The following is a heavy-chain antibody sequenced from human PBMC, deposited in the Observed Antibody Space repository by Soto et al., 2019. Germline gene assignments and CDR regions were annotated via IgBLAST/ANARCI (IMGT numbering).Heavy chain of an antibody. CDR2: INHSGST. J-gene: IGHJ6*03. D-gene: IGHD2-2*01. V-gene: IGHV4-34*01. CDR3: ARAGSSTSPRYYYYMDV. Sequence: SETLSLTCAVYGGSFSGYYWSWIRQPPGKGLEWIGEINHSGSTNYNPSLKSRVTISVDTSKNQFSLKLSSVTAADTAVYYCARAGSSTSPRYYYYMDVWGKGTTATVSS. CDR1: GGSFSGYY.